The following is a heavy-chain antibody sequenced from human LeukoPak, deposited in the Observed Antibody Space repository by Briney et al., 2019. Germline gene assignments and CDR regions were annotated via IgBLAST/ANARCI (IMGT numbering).Heavy chain of an antibody. V-gene: IGHV3-74*01. D-gene: IGHD5-18*01. CDR3: GRGMRDNYGLDY. CDR2: TNSDGSTT. CDR1: GFTFSSFW. Sequence: PGGSLRLSCAASGFTFSSFWMHWVRQAPGKGLVWVSHTNSDGSTTDYADSVRGRFTISRDNAKNTLFLQMNSLTVEDTAVYYCGRGMRDNYGLDYWGKGTLSPSPQ. J-gene: IGHJ4*02.